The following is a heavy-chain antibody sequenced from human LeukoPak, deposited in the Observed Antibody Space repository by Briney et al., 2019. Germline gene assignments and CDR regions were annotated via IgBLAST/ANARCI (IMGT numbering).Heavy chain of an antibody. CDR1: GYTFTSYG. D-gene: IGHD1-26*01. CDR2: ISAYNGNT. J-gene: IGHJ6*02. Sequence: ASVKVSCKASGYTFTSYGISWVRQAPGQGLEWMGWISAYNGNTNYAQKLQGRVTMTTDTSTSTAYMELRSLRSDDTAVYYCARDTTAPYYYYYGTDVWGQGTTVTVSS. CDR3: ARDTTAPYYYYYGTDV. V-gene: IGHV1-18*01.